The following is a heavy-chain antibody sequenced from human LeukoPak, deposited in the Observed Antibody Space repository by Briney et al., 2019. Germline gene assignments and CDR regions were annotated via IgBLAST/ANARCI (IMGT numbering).Heavy chain of an antibody. V-gene: IGHV3-73*01. CDR2: IRSKADNYAT. CDR3: SRQVASVHDY. Sequence: GGSLRLSCAASGFPFSKYTMNWVRQASGKGLEWVGHIRSKADNYATAYAASVKGRFTISRDDSKNTAYLQMNSLGTEDTAVYYCSRQVASVHDYWGQGTLVTVSS. D-gene: IGHD2-15*01. J-gene: IGHJ4*02. CDR1: GFPFSKYT.